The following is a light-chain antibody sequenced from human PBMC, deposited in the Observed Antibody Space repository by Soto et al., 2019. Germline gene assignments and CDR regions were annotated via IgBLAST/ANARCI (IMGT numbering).Light chain of an antibody. V-gene: IGKV4-1*01. CDR2: WAS. Sequence: AMTQSPASLTLSLGERATMNCKTSQSVLYISNRKNYFAWYQQKPGQSPKLLIYWASTRASGVPERFSGSGSETDFTLTISGLQPEDAAVYYCLQYHTSPYTFGQGTQLEI. J-gene: IGKJ2*01. CDR1: QSVLYISNRKNY. CDR3: LQYHTSPYT.